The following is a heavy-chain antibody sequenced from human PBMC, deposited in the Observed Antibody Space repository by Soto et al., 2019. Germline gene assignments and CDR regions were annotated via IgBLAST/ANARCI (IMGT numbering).Heavy chain of an antibody. CDR1: GFTFSSYW. Sequence: PGGSLRLSCAASGFTFSSYWMHWVRQAPGKGLVWVSRINSDGSSTTYADSVKGRFTISRDNAKNTLYLQMNSLRAEDTAIYYCAKGRTQWGSGACRFDSGGQGTLVTVSS. V-gene: IGHV3-74*01. CDR2: INSDGSST. CDR3: AKGRTQWGSGACRFDS. J-gene: IGHJ4*02. D-gene: IGHD6-25*01.